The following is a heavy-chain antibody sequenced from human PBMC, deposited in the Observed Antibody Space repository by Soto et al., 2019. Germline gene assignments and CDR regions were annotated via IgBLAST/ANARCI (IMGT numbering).Heavy chain of an antibody. CDR1: GGSISSYY. J-gene: IGHJ5*02. V-gene: IGHV4-59*01. D-gene: IGHD6-6*01. CDR3: ARSYRSYVFEWFDP. Sequence: QVQLQESGPGLVKPSETLSLTCTVSGGSISSYYWSWIRQPPGKGLEWIGYIYYSGSTNYNPSLKSRVTISVDTSNNQFSLKLSSVTAADTAVYYCARSYRSYVFEWFDPWGQGTLVTVSS. CDR2: IYYSGST.